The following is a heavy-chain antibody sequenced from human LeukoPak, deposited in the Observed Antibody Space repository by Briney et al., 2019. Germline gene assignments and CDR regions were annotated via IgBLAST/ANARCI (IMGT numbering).Heavy chain of an antibody. CDR3: ARVLSGSWDWFDP. D-gene: IGHD3-22*01. CDR2: IDPDGSTT. Sequence: GGSLRLSCAASGFTFSRYWIHWVRQAPGKGLEWVSRIDPDGSTTTYADSVKGRFTISRDNAKNTVYLQMNSLRAEDTAVYYCARVLSGSWDWFDPWGQGTLVTVSS. CDR1: GFTFSRYW. V-gene: IGHV3-74*01. J-gene: IGHJ5*02.